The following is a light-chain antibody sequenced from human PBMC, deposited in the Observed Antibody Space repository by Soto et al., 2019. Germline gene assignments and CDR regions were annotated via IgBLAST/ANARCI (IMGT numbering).Light chain of an antibody. CDR3: QQYDNLPFT. CDR2: DAS. Sequence: DIQINQSPSSLSASVGDRVTITCQASQDISNYLNWYQQKPGKAPKLLIYDASNLETGVPSRFSGSGSGTDFTFTISSLQPEDIATYDCQQYDNLPFTFGPGTKVDIK. V-gene: IGKV1-33*01. J-gene: IGKJ3*01. CDR1: QDISNY.